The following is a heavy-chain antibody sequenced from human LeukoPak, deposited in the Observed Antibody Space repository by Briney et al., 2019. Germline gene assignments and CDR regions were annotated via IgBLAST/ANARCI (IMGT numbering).Heavy chain of an antibody. CDR3: ARPTSGVRLGMDV. CDR2: IYSGGST. J-gene: IGHJ6*02. CDR1: GFTVSSNY. D-gene: IGHD3-10*01. Sequence: GGSLRLSCAASGFTVSSNYMSWVRQAPGKGLEWVSVIYSGGSTHYADSVKGRFTISRDNSKNTLYLQMNSLRAEDTAVYYCARPTSGVRLGMDVWGQGTTVTVSS. V-gene: IGHV3-53*01.